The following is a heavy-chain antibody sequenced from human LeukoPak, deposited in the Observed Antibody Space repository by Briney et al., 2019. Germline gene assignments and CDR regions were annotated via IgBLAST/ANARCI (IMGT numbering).Heavy chain of an antibody. CDR1: GSTFNVYT. J-gene: IGHJ4*02. CDR2: ITSSSSHL. D-gene: IGHD5-12*01. Sequence: GGSLRLACAASGSTFNVYTMHWVRQAPGKGLEWVSSITSSSSHLYYADSVKGRFTISRDNAKNPLFLQMNSLRAEDTAVYYCARALYGGYGHFDYWGQGTLVTVSS. CDR3: ARALYGGYGHFDY. V-gene: IGHV3-21*01.